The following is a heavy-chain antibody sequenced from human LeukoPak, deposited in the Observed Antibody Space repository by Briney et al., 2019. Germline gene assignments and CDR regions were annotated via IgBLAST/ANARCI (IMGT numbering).Heavy chain of an antibody. Sequence: GWSMRLSCAASGFTFDDYGMSWVRQAPGKGLEWVAFVRYDGGDKFYADSVKGRFTISRDNFKNTLYLQMNSLTPEDTAVYYCAKDLMRDRWFGESWGQGTVVTVSS. D-gene: IGHD3-10*01. J-gene: IGHJ5*02. CDR2: VRYDGGDK. V-gene: IGHV3-30*02. CDR3: AKDLMRDRWFGES. CDR1: GFTFDDYG.